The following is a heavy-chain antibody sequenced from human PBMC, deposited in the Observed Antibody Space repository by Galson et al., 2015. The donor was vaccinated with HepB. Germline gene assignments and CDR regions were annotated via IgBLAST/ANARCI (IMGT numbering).Heavy chain of an antibody. V-gene: IGHV3-23*01. Sequence: SLRLSCAASGFAFDSHAMSWVRQAPGRGLEWISGITGKGDSTFYADSVKGRLTVSKDNSTNMLYLQMNSLRAEDAGLYFCAKGYGLFYSWCQGILVTVSS. CDR2: ITGKGDST. CDR1: GFAFDSHA. CDR3: AKGYGLFYS. D-gene: IGHD5-18*01. J-gene: IGHJ5*01.